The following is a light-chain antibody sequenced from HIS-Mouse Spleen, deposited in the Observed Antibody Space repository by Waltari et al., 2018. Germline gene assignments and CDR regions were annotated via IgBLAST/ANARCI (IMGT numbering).Light chain of an antibody. CDR1: KLGDNY. J-gene: IGLJ2*01. CDR3: QAWDSSTVV. V-gene: IGLV3-1*01. Sequence: SYELTQPPSASVSPGQTASITSSGDKLGDNYACWYPQKPGQSPVLVIDQDSKRPSGIPERFSGSNSGNTATLTISGTQAMDEADYYCQAWDSSTVVFGGGTKLTVL. CDR2: QDS.